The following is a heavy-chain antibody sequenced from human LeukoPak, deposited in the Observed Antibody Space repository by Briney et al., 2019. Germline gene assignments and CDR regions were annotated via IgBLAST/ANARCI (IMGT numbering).Heavy chain of an antibody. CDR2: IYTSGST. D-gene: IGHD6-13*01. CDR1: GGSISSGSYY. V-gene: IGHV4-61*02. CDR3: ARDLAAARGGAFDI. J-gene: IGHJ3*02. Sequence: PSETLSLTCTVSGGSISSGSYYWSWIRQPAGKGLEWIGRIYTSGSTNYNPSLKSRVTISVDTSKNQFSLKLSSVTAADTAVYYCARDLAAARGGAFDIWGQGTMVTVSS.